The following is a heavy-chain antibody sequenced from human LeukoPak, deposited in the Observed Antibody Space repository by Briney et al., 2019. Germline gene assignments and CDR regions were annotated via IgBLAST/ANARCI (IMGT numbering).Heavy chain of an antibody. CDR3: ARDEPYDYWSGYYGL. V-gene: IGHV3-48*01. J-gene: IGHJ4*02. D-gene: IGHD3-3*01. CDR1: GFTFSSYS. Sequence: PGGSLRLSCAASGFTFSSYSMNWVRQAPGKGLEWITYIGSKSKTIYYADSVKGRFTISRDNVKKSLYLQMNSLRVEDTAVYYCARDEPYDYWSGYYGLWGQGTLVTVSS. CDR2: IGSKSKTI.